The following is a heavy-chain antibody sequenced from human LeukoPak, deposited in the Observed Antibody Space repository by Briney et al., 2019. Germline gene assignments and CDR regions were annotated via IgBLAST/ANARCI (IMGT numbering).Heavy chain of an antibody. D-gene: IGHD5-12*01. CDR2: FNPSSGNT. CDR3: ARARKEIGYDGWFDP. Sequence: ASVKVSCMASRYTFSEYYLHCVRQAPGQRLECLGWFNPSSGNTNSAQKFQGRVTMTRDTSITTAYMELSRLRSDDTAVYYCARARKEIGYDGWFDPWGQGTLVTVSS. J-gene: IGHJ5*02. V-gene: IGHV1-2*02. CDR1: RYTFSEYY.